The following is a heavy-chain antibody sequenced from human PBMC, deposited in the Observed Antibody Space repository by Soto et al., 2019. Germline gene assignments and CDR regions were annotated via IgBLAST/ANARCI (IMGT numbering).Heavy chain of an antibody. Sequence: XGALRRAGPASGFSFSEYSMTWVRQAPGKGLQWVSAISGDTATTHYADSVKGRFTISRDNSRDTLYLQMNSLRVEDTAIYYCAKPLQQWLLQGSGVDVWGQGTTVTVSS. D-gene: IGHD6-19*01. CDR2: ISGDTATT. V-gene: IGHV3-23*01. CDR1: GFSFSEYS. CDR3: AKPLQQWLLQGSGVDV. J-gene: IGHJ6*02.